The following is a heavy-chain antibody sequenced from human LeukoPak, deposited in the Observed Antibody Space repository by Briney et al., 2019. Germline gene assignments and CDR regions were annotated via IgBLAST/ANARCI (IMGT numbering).Heavy chain of an antibody. CDR1: GFTVSSNY. V-gene: IGHV3-53*01. D-gene: IGHD1-26*01. Sequence: GSLRLSCAASGFTVSSNYMSWVRQAPGKGLEWVSVIYSGGSTYYADSVKGRFTISRDNSKNTLYLQMNSLRAEDTAVYYCARYRSGSYSYFDYWGQGTLVTVSS. CDR3: ARYRSGSYSYFDY. J-gene: IGHJ4*02. CDR2: IYSGGST.